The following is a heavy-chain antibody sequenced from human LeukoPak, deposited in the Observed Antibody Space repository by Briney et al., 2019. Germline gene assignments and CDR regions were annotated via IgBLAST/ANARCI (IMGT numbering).Heavy chain of an antibody. D-gene: IGHD3-16*01. J-gene: IGHJ4*02. Sequence: GGSLRLTCAASGFTFSSYSMNWVRQAPGKGLEWVSSISSSSSYIYYADSVKGRFTISRDNAKNSLYLQMNSLRAEDTAVYYCAREEGLRYVDYWGQGTLVTVSS. CDR3: AREEGLRYVDY. CDR1: GFTFSSYS. V-gene: IGHV3-21*01. CDR2: ISSSSSYI.